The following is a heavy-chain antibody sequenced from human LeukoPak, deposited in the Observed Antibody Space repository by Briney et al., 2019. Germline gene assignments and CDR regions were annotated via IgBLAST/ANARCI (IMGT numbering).Heavy chain of an antibody. V-gene: IGHV3-30*04. D-gene: IGHD5-18*01. CDR3: ARARSSYGYGDAFDI. CDR1: GFTFSTYA. Sequence: PGGSLRLSCAAHGFTFSTYAMHWVRQAPGKGLEWVAVISYDGSSKYYADSVKGRFTISRDNSKNTLYLQMNSLRAEDTAVYYCARARSSYGYGDAFDIWGQGTMVTVSS. CDR2: ISYDGSSK. J-gene: IGHJ3*02.